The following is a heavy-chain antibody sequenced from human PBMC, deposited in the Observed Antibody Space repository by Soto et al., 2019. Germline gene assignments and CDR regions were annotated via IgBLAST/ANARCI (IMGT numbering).Heavy chain of an antibody. Sequence: GGSLRLPCAASGFTFSSYAMSWVRQAPGKGLEWVSAISGSGGSTYYADSVKGRFTISRDNSKNTLYLQMNSLRAEDTAVYYCAKSPTGGYNWNYEVYYYMDVWGKGTTVTVSS. CDR2: ISGSGGST. D-gene: IGHD1-7*01. V-gene: IGHV3-23*01. CDR1: GFTFSSYA. J-gene: IGHJ6*03. CDR3: AKSPTGGYNWNYEVYYYMDV.